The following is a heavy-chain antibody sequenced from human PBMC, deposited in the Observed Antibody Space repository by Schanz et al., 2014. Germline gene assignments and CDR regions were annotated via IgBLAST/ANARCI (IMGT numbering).Heavy chain of an antibody. CDR2: ISSSSSTI. CDR1: GFTFSSYS. V-gene: IGHV3-48*02. CDR3: VRVVVDSVPLYWPDYGMDV. Sequence: EVQLVESGGGLVQPGGSLRLSCAASGFTFSSYSMNWVRQAPGKGLEWVSYISSSSSTIYYADSVKGRFTISRDNAKNSLYLQMNSLRDEDTAVYYCVRVVVDSVPLYWPDYGMDVWGQGTTVTVSS. D-gene: IGHD3-22*01. J-gene: IGHJ6*02.